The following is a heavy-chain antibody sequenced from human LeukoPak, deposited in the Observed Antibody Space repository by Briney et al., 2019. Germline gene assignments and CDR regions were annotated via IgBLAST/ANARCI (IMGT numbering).Heavy chain of an antibody. J-gene: IGHJ4*02. Sequence: GESLKISRKGSGYSFTTYWIGWVRQMPGKGLEWMGIIYPGDSDTRYSPSFQGQVTISVDQSISTAYLQWSSLKASDTAMYYCARKYSRSSSLVDYWGQGTLVTVSS. CDR1: GYSFTTYW. CDR3: ARKYSRSSSLVDY. V-gene: IGHV5-51*01. CDR2: IYPGDSDT. D-gene: IGHD6-6*01.